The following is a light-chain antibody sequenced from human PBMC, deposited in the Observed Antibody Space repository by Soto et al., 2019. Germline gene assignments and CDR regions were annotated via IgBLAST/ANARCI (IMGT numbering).Light chain of an antibody. CDR3: QQRST. J-gene: IGKJ5*01. CDR2: DAS. CDR1: QSVSSSY. V-gene: IGKV3D-20*02. Sequence: DIVVTQSPGAQALSRVESATLSCRASQSVSSSYLAWYQHRHGQAPRLLIYDASKRATGIPARFSGSESGTDLTLTISSLEPEDFAVYYCQQRSTFGHGTRLAIK.